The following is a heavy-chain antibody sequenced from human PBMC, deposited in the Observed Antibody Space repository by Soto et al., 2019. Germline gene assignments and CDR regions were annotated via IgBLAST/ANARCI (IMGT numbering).Heavy chain of an antibody. V-gene: IGHV1-2*04. Sequence: ASVKVSCKASGYTFTGYYMHWVRQAHGQGLEWMGWINPNTDGTNYAQKFQGWVTMTRDTSISTAYMELNRLRSDDTAIYYCARSFDSSGYDPGTYWGQGTLVTVSS. CDR3: ARSFDSSGYDPGTY. D-gene: IGHD3-22*01. CDR1: GYTFTGYY. CDR2: INPNTDGT. J-gene: IGHJ4*02.